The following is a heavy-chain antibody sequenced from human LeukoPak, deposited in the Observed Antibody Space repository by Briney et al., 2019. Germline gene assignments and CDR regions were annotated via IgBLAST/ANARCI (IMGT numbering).Heavy chain of an antibody. V-gene: IGHV3-30-3*01. D-gene: IGHD4-17*01. CDR3: ARGSTVTTLLGAFDI. CDR2: ISYDGSNK. J-gene: IGHJ3*02. CDR1: GFTFSTYA. Sequence: GGSLRLSCAASGFTFSTYAMHWVRQAPGKGLEWVAVISYDGSNKYYADSVKGRFTISRDNSKNTLYLQMNSLRTEDTAVYYCARGSTVTTLLGAFDIRGQGTMVTVSS.